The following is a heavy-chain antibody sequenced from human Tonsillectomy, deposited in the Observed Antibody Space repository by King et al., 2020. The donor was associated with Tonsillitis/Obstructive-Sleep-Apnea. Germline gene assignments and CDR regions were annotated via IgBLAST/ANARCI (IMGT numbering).Heavy chain of an antibody. Sequence: VQLQQWGAGLLKPSETLSLICAVYGGSFSGYYWSWIRQPPGKGLEWIGEINHSGSTNYNPSLKSRVTISLDTSTNQFSLKLTSVTAADTAVYYCARSGYPVDFDYWGQGALVTVSS. V-gene: IGHV4-34*01. J-gene: IGHJ4*02. CDR1: GGSFSGYY. CDR2: INHSGST. CDR3: ARSGYPVDFDY. D-gene: IGHD3-9*01.